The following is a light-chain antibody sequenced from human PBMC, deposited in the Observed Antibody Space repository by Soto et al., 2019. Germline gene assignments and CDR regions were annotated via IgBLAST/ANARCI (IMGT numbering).Light chain of an antibody. Sequence: EIVLTQSPATLSLSPGERATLSCRASQSVSYYLAWYQQRPGQAPRRLIYDASNRATGIPARFSGSGSGTDFSLTISSLEPEDFAVYYCQQRGSWPRSFGQGTKLEIK. V-gene: IGKV3-11*01. CDR2: DAS. CDR3: QQRGSWPRS. CDR1: QSVSYY. J-gene: IGKJ2*01.